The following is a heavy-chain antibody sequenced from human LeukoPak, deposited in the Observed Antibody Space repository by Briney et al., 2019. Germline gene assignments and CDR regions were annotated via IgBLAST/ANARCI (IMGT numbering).Heavy chain of an antibody. J-gene: IGHJ4*02. Sequence: SETLSLTCAVSGYSISSGYYWGWIRQPPGKGLEWIGSIYHSGSTYYNPSLKSRVTISVDTSKNQFSLKLSSVTAADTAVYYCARSGDTATYYFDYWGQGTLVTVPS. CDR2: IYHSGST. CDR3: ARSGDTATYYFDY. D-gene: IGHD5-18*01. CDR1: GYSISSGYY. V-gene: IGHV4-38-2*01.